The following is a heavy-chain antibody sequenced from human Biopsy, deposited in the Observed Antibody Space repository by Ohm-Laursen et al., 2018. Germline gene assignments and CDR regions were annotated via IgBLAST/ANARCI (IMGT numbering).Heavy chain of an antibody. V-gene: IGHV1-46*01. Sequence: VSSVKVSCKASGYTFSNYGISWVRQAPGQGLEWMGIINPGGNSTAHTQNFQGRVTMTWDTSTTTVYMELSSLRSEDTAVYYCALASFDYWGQGTLVTVPS. CDR2: INPGGNST. J-gene: IGHJ4*02. CDR1: GYTFSNYG. CDR3: ALASFDY.